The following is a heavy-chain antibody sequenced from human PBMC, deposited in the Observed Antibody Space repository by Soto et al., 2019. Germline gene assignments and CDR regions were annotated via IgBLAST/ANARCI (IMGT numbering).Heavy chain of an antibody. CDR1: GGTFSSYT. CDR2: VIPILGIA. J-gene: IGHJ4*02. V-gene: IGHV1-69*08. D-gene: IGHD6-13*01. Sequence: QVQLVQSGAEVKKPGSSVKVSCKASGGTFSSYTISWVRQAPGQGLEWMGRVIPILGIANYAQKFQGRVTITADKSTSTADMELSSLRSEDTAVYYCARDHAAAGTGDYWGQGTLVTVSS. CDR3: ARDHAAAGTGDY.